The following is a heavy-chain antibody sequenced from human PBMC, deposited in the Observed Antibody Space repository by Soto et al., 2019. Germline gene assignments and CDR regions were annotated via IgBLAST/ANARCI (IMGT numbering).Heavy chain of an antibody. Sequence: TLSLTCAVYGGSFSGYYWSWIRQPPGKGLEWIGEINHSGSTNYNPSLKSRVTISVDTSKNQFSLKLSSVTAADTAVYYCAREWLRAYGDYVYYYYGMDVWGQGTTVTVSS. CDR3: AREWLRAYGDYVYYYYGMDV. V-gene: IGHV4-34*01. CDR1: GGSFSGYY. D-gene: IGHD4-17*01. CDR2: INHSGST. J-gene: IGHJ6*02.